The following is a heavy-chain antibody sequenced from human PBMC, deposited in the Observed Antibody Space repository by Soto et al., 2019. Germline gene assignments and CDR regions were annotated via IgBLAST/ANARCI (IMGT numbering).Heavy chain of an antibody. J-gene: IGHJ4*02. CDR1: GDTFTTYD. D-gene: IGHD3-10*01. V-gene: IGHV1-8*01. CDR3: ARGRASGSYYLLDY. Sequence: ASVKVSCKASGDTFTTYDINWVRQATGHGLEWMGWINPNSGNIGYAQRFQGRVTMTRDTAIRTAYMEVSSLRSDDTAVHYCARGRASGSYYLLDYWGQGTLVTVSS. CDR2: INPNSGNI.